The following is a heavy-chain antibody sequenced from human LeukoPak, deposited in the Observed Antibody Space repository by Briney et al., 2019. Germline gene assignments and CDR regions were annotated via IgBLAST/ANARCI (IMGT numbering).Heavy chain of an antibody. CDR2: ISYNSGTR. V-gene: IGHV3-9*01. J-gene: IGHJ4*02. D-gene: IGHD3-22*01. Sequence: GRSLRLSCAGSGFKFDDYAMHWVRQAPGKGLEWVSGISYNSGTRGYADSVRGRFTISRDNAKNSLYLQMNSLRAEDTAFYYCTKDYRGGYDSSGSFINWSQGTLVTVSS. CDR3: TKDYRGGYDSSGSFIN. CDR1: GFKFDDYA.